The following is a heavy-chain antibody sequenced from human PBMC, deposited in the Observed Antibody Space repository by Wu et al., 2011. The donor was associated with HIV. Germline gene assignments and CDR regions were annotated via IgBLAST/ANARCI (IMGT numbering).Heavy chain of an antibody. V-gene: IGHV1-46*01. CDR1: GYTFTNYY. J-gene: IGHJ4*02. Sequence: QVQLVQSGAEVKKPGASVKVSCKASGYTFTNYYMHWVRQAPGQGLEWMGIINPSGGRTSYAQKFQGRVTMTRDTSTSTVYMELSSLRSEDTAVYYCARDLGFGVDYWGQGTLVTVSS. D-gene: IGHD3-10*01. CDR2: INPSGGRT. CDR3: ARDLGFGVDY.